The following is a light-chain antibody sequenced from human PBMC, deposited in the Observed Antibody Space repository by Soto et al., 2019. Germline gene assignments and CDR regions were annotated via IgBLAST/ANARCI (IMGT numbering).Light chain of an antibody. V-gene: IGKV3-15*01. CDR3: QQYNNWPQT. CDR2: GAS. J-gene: IGKJ1*01. CDR1: QTINNN. Sequence: VMTQAPATLSVSPGERATLSCRASQTINNNVAWYQLKDGQVPRLLIYGASTRAADVPARFSGGGSGTEFTLTISSLQSEDFAGYHCQQYNNWPQTFGQGTKVDNK.